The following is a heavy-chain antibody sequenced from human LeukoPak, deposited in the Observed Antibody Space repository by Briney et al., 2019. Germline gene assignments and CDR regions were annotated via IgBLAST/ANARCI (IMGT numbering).Heavy chain of an antibody. CDR1: GFTFSSYG. CDR3: AKEGYYYDSSGYYPDY. D-gene: IGHD3-22*01. Sequence: PGGSLRLSCAASGFTFSSYGMHWVRQAPGKGLEWVAVISYDGSNKYYADSVKGRFIISRDNSKNTLYLQMNSLRAEDTAVYYCAKEGYYYDSSGYYPDYWGQGTLVTVPS. V-gene: IGHV3-30*18. J-gene: IGHJ4*02. CDR2: ISYDGSNK.